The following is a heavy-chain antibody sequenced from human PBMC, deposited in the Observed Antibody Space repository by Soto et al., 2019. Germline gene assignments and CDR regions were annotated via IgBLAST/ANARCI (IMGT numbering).Heavy chain of an antibody. D-gene: IGHD3-22*01. CDR1: GGTFSTYA. CDR2: NIPISGTT. Sequence: GASVKVSCKASGGTFSTYAFNWVRQAPGQGLEWMGGNIPISGTTNYAQKFQGRVTITADESTSTAYTELSSLTSEDTAVYYCARIDYYESSGYYPLKYWGQGTLVTVSS. CDR3: ARIDYYESSGYYPLKY. V-gene: IGHV1-69*13. J-gene: IGHJ4*02.